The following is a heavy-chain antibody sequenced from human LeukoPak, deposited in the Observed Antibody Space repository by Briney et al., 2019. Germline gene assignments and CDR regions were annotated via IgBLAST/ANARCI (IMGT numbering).Heavy chain of an antibody. J-gene: IGHJ6*02. CDR2: IWYDGSNK. D-gene: IGHD2-15*01. CDR1: GFTFSSYG. Sequence: GGSLRLSCAASGFTFSSYGMHWVRQAPGKGLDWVAVIWYDGSNKYYADSVKGRFTISRDNSKNTLYLQMNSLRAEDTAVYYCAREAGYCSGGSCYNYYGMDVWGQGTLLTVSS. CDR3: AREAGYCSGGSCYNYYGMDV. V-gene: IGHV3-33*01.